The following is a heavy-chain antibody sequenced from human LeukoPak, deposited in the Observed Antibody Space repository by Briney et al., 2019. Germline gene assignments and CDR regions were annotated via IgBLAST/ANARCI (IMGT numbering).Heavy chain of an antibody. CDR1: GFTFNSYA. D-gene: IGHD3-10*01. Sequence: GFLRLSCAASGFTFNSYAMGWVRQAPGKGLEWVSTISSSGGRTYYADSVKGRFTISRDNPKNTVYLQMNSLRAEDTAIYYCAKVFSGSFDYGGQGTLVTVSS. J-gene: IGHJ4*02. CDR2: ISSSGGRT. V-gene: IGHV3-23*01. CDR3: AKVFSGSFDY.